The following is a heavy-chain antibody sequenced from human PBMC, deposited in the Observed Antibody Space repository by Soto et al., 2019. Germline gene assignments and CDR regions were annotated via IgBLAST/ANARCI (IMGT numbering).Heavy chain of an antibody. CDR2: ISSSSSYT. V-gene: IGHV3-11*06. D-gene: IGHD2-2*01. CDR3: ASARGYCRSTSRQYYFDR. CDR1: GFTFSDYY. Sequence: GLSLRLSCAASGFTFSDYYMSWIRQAPGKGLEWVSYISSSSSYTNYADSVKGRFTISRDNAKNSLYLQMNSLRAEDTAVYYCASARGYCRSTSRQYYFDRWGKGTLVTVSS. J-gene: IGHJ4*02.